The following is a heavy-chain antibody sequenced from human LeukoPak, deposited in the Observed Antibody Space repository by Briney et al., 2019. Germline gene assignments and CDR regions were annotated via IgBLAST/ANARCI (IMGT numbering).Heavy chain of an antibody. CDR2: ISRNSGSI. CDR1: GFTFDDYA. J-gene: IGHJ4*02. D-gene: IGHD5-12*01. CDR3: AKGPYSGYDSPGDYFDY. V-gene: IGHV3-9*01. Sequence: PGGSLRLFCAASGFTFDDYAMHWVRQAPGKGLEWVSGISRNSGSIGYADSVKGRFTISRDNAKNSLYLQMNSLRAEDTALYYCAKGPYSGYDSPGDYFDYWGQGTLVTVSS.